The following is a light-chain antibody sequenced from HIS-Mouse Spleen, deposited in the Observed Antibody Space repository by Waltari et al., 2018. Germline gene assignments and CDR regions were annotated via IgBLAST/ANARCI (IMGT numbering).Light chain of an antibody. V-gene: IGLV2-14*01. Sequence: QSALTQPASVSGAPGQSITIPCTGTSSYVGGYNYLSWYQQHPGKAPKLMIYEVSNRPSGVSNRFSGSKSGNTASLTISGLQAEDEADYYCSSYTSSSTLWVFGGGTKLTVL. CDR3: SSYTSSSTLWV. CDR1: SSYVGGYNY. J-gene: IGLJ3*02. CDR2: EVS.